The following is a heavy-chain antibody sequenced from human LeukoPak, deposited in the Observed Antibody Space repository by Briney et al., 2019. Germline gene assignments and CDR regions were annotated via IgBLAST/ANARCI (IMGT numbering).Heavy chain of an antibody. CDR1: GFTFDDYA. CDR3: AKDTGPAANDAFDI. J-gene: IGHJ3*02. CDR2: ISWNSGSI. Sequence: GGSLRLSCAASGFTFDDYAMHWVRHAPGKGLEWVSGISWNSGSIGYADSVKGRFTLSRDNAKNSLYLQMNSLRAEDTALYYCAKDTGPAANDAFDIWGQGTMVTVSS. V-gene: IGHV3-9*01. D-gene: IGHD2-2*01.